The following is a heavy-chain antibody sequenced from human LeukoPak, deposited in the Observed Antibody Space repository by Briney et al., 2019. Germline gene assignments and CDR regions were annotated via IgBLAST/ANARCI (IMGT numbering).Heavy chain of an antibody. D-gene: IGHD6-19*01. CDR2: IKQDGSEK. CDR1: GFTFSNYG. CDR3: ARSAEQWLSHNWFDP. Sequence: PGGSLRLSCAASGFTFSNYGMTWVRQAPGKGLEWVANIKQDGSEKYYVDSVKGRFTISRDNAKNSLYLQMNSLRAEDTAVYYCARSAEQWLSHNWFDPWGQGTLVTVSS. J-gene: IGHJ5*02. V-gene: IGHV3-7*01.